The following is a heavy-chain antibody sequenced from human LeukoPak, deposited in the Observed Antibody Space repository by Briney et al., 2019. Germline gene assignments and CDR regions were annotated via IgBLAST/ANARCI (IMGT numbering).Heavy chain of an antibody. J-gene: IGHJ3*02. CDR3: AFFGVVISDAFDI. Sequence: SVKVSCKASGYTFTSYYMHWVRQAPGQGLEWMGGIIPIFGTANYAQKFQGRVTITADESTSTAYMELSSLRSEDTAVYYCAFFGVVISDAFDIWGQGTMVTVSS. D-gene: IGHD3-3*01. V-gene: IGHV1-69*13. CDR1: GYTFTSYY. CDR2: IIPIFGTA.